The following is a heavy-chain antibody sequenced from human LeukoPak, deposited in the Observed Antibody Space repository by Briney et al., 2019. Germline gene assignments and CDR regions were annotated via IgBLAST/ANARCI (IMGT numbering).Heavy chain of an antibody. Sequence: ASVKVSCKASGYTFISYGISWVRQAPGQGLEWMGWISAYNGNTNYAQKLQGRVTMTTDTSTSTAYMELRNLRSDDTAVYYCARDSGIVAAGTIGYWGQGTLVTVSS. V-gene: IGHV1-18*01. J-gene: IGHJ4*02. CDR2: ISAYNGNT. D-gene: IGHD6-13*01. CDR1: GYTFISYG. CDR3: ARDSGIVAAGTIGY.